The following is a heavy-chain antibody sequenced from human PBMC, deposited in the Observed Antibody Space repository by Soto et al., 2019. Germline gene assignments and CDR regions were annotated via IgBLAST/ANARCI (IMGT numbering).Heavy chain of an antibody. Sequence: PSETLSLTCTVSGGSISSAGYYWSWIRQHPGKGLEWIGYTSYSGSTNYNPSLKSRVTVSVVTSKNQFSLKLTSVTAADSAVYYGARGLQPPSWFDPWGQGTLVTVSS. CDR1: GGSISSAGYY. CDR3: ARGLQPPSWFDP. J-gene: IGHJ5*02. CDR2: TSYSGST. V-gene: IGHV4-31*03. D-gene: IGHD1-1*01.